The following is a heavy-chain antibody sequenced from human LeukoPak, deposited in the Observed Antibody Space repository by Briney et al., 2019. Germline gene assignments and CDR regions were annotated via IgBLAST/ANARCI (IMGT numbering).Heavy chain of an antibody. J-gene: IGHJ4*02. CDR2: ISYSGST. D-gene: IGHD3-10*01. CDR1: GGSISSSSYY. V-gene: IGHV4-39*01. Sequence: SETLSLTCTVSGGSISSSSYYWGWIRQPPGKGLEWIGSISYSGSTYYNPSLKSRVTISVDTSKNQFTLKMTSVTAADTAVYYCARLGVGVWGQGTLVTVSS. CDR3: ARLGVGV.